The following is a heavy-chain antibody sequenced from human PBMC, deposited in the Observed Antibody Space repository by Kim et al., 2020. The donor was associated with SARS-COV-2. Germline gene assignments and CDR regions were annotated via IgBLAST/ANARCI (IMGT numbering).Heavy chain of an antibody. D-gene: IGHD6-13*01. CDR2: ISTYNGNT. CDR3: ARDFQAYDSSPFDY. Sequence: ASVKVSCKTSGYTITSYGISWVRQAPGQGLEWIGWISTYNGNTNYAQKLQGRITMTTDTSTRTAYLELTSLTSDDTAVYFCARDFQAYDSSPFDYWGQGTLVIVSS. J-gene: IGHJ4*02. CDR1: GYTITSYG. V-gene: IGHV1-18*04.